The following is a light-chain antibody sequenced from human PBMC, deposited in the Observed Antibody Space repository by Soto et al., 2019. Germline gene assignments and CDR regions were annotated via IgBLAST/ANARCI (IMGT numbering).Light chain of an antibody. CDR2: GAS. CDR1: QGISSY. CDR3: QQLSTYPLT. J-gene: IGKJ4*01. Sequence: DIQVTHSPSTLSASVGDRVTISCRASQGISSYLAWDQQEPGKAPKLLIYGASTVRSGVPSRFSGSGSGTDFTLTITSLQPEDSATYFCQQLSTYPLTFGGRTKVDI. V-gene: IGKV1-9*01.